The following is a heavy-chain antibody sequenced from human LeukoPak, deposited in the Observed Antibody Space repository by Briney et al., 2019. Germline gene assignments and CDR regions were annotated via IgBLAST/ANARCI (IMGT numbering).Heavy chain of an antibody. CDR2: IYHSGST. D-gene: IGHD1-1*01. CDR1: GGSINSGTYY. CDR3: ARTTISHADC. V-gene: IGHV4-30-2*01. Sequence: SETLSLTCTVSGGSINSGTYYWSWIRQPPGKGLEWIGYIYHSGSTYYNPSLKSRVTISLDRSKNQFSLKLSSVTAADTAVYYCARTTISHADCWGQGTLVTVSS. J-gene: IGHJ4*02.